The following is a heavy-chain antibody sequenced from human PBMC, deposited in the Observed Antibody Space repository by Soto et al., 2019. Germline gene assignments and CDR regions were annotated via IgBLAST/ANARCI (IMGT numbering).Heavy chain of an antibody. D-gene: IGHD3-3*01. CDR1: GGTFSSYA. J-gene: IGHJ4*02. Sequence: VKVSCKASGGTFSSYAISWVRQAPGQGLEWMGGIIPIFGTANYAQKFQGRVTITADESTSTAYMELSSLRSEDTAVYYCAREAYDFWSGYYHYFDYWGQGALVTVSS. V-gene: IGHV1-69*13. CDR2: IIPIFGTA. CDR3: AREAYDFWSGYYHYFDY.